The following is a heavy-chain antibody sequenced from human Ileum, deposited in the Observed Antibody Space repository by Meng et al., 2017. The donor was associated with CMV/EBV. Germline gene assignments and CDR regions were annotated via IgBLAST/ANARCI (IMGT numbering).Heavy chain of an antibody. CDR2: ILYDGTNK. CDR1: GFTFGSFD. J-gene: IGHJ6*02. Sequence: GESLKISCIVSGFTFGSFDMHWVRQTPAKGLEWVAYILYDGTNKNYADSVRGRFTISRDSSKKTLYLQMNDLRPEDTGVYYCQPGASRPLTRYYGVGVWGQGTTVTVSS. D-gene: IGHD1-14*01. CDR3: QPGASRPLTRYYGVGV. V-gene: IGHV3-30*02.